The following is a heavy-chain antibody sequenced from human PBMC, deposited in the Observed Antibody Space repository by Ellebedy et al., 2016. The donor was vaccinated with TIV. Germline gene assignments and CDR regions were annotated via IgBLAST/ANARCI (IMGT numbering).Heavy chain of an antibody. Sequence: GGSLRLSCAASGFTFSTYGIHWVRQAPGKGLEWVAVIWYDGNNKYYADSVKGRFTISRDNSKNTLYLRMTSLRAEDTAVYYCARDVASQLVLSGYFDSWGQGALVTVSS. CDR3: ARDVASQLVLSGYFDS. CDR2: IWYDGNNK. D-gene: IGHD6-6*01. CDR1: GFTFSTYG. V-gene: IGHV3-33*01. J-gene: IGHJ4*02.